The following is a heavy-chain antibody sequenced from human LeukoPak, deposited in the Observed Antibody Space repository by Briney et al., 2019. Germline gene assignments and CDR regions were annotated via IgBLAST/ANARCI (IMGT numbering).Heavy chain of an antibody. CDR2: ITSDGNTE. V-gene: IGHV3-48*03. CDR3: ARDSVNGPFVISLDL. Sequence: GGSLRLSCAAAGFSFSSYPMNWVRQAPGKGLEWVSHITSDGNTESYVAAQRGRFTMSGDNAKNLLFLLMNSLRVEDTAGYYCARDSVNGPFVISLDLWGQGALVTVSS. J-gene: IGHJ4*02. D-gene: IGHD2-8*01. CDR1: GFSFSSYP.